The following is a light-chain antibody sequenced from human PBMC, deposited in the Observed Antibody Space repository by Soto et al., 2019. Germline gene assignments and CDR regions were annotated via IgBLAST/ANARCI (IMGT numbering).Light chain of an antibody. Sequence: SYELTQPPSVSVAPGKTARITCGGNNIGSKSVHWYQQKPGQAPVLVIYYDSDRPSGIPERFSGSNSGNTATLTISSVEAGDEADYYCQVWDNSSDHVVFGGGTKVTVL. V-gene: IGLV3-21*04. CDR1: NIGSKS. CDR3: QVWDNSSDHVV. CDR2: YDS. J-gene: IGLJ2*01.